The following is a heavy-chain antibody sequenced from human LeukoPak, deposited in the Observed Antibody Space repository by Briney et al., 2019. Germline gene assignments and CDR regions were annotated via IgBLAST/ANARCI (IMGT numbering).Heavy chain of an antibody. J-gene: IGHJ5*02. Sequence: GRSLRLSCAASGFSFSTYSFSWVRQAPGKGLEWVSGISASGGDTFYADSVKGRFTISRDNSKNTLSLQMNSLRVEDTAIYYCAKDVRRCNGACTWGQGTLVTVSS. D-gene: IGHD2-8*01. CDR3: AKDVRRCNGACT. CDR1: GFSFSTYS. V-gene: IGHV3-23*01. CDR2: ISASGGDT.